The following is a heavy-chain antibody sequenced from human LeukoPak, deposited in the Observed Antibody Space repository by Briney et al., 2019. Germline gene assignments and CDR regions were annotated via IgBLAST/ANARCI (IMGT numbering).Heavy chain of an antibody. Sequence: GGSLGLSCAASGFTSSNYWMTWVRQAPGKGLEWVSSISSDSSYIYYADAVHGRFTVSRDNAKYSLYLQMNSLRAEDTAVYYCVRGSYGAYDYWGQGSLVTVSS. J-gene: IGHJ4*02. D-gene: IGHD4-17*01. V-gene: IGHV3-21*01. CDR1: GFTSSNYW. CDR2: ISSDSSYI. CDR3: VRGSYGAYDY.